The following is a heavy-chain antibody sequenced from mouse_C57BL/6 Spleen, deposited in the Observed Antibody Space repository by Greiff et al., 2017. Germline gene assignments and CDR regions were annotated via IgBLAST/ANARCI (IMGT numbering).Heavy chain of an antibody. CDR2: IWWDDDK. V-gene: IGHV8-8*01. CDR1: GFSLSTFGMG. Sequence: QVTLKVCGPGILQPSQTLSLTCSFSGFSLSTFGMGVGWIRQPSGKGLEWLAHIWWDDDKYYNPALKSRLTISKDTSKNQVFLKIANVDTADTATYYCARIGEGVYDYDEGFAYWGQGTLVTVSA. D-gene: IGHD2-4*01. CDR3: ARIGEGVYDYDEGFAY. J-gene: IGHJ3*01.